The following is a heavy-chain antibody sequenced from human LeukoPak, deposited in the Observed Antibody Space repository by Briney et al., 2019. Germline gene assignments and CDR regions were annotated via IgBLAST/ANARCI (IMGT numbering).Heavy chain of an antibody. V-gene: IGHV4-59*12. Sequence: SETLSLTCTVSGGSISSYYWSWIRQPPGKGLEWIGTIFYSGQTYYNPSLKSRVTISVDTSKNQFSLKLRSVTAADTAVYYCARDREQQLVRFYNAFDIWGQGTVVTVSS. CDR3: ARDREQQLVRFYNAFDI. CDR1: GGSISSYY. CDR2: IFYSGQT. J-gene: IGHJ3*02. D-gene: IGHD6-13*01.